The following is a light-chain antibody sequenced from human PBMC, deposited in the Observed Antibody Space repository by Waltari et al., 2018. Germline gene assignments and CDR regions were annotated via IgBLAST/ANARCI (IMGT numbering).Light chain of an antibody. Sequence: DIQMTQSPPSLSASVGDRVTITCRATQSISTSLNWYQHKAGKAPKLLIYGASTLERGVPSRFSGSGSGTDFTLTINSLRPEDFATYYCQQYYSTPFTFGPGTKVDIK. CDR2: GAS. J-gene: IGKJ3*01. V-gene: IGKV1-39*01. CDR1: QSISTS. CDR3: QQYYSTPFT.